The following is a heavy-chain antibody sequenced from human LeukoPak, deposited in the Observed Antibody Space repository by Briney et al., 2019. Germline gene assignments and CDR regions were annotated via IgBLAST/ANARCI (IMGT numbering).Heavy chain of an antibody. Sequence: GASVKVSCKVSGYTLTELSMHWVRQAPGKGLEWMGGFDPEDGETIYAQKFQGRVTMTRDTSISTAYMELSRLRSDDTAVYYCASRGSFDYKGYWGQGTLVTVYS. D-gene: IGHD4/OR15-4a*01. J-gene: IGHJ4*02. V-gene: IGHV1-24*01. CDR2: FDPEDGET. CDR1: GYTLTELS. CDR3: ASRGSFDYKGY.